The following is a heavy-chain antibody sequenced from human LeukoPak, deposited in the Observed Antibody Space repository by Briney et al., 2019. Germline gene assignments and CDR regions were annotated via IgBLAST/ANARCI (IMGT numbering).Heavy chain of an antibody. J-gene: IGHJ6*02. CDR1: GYTFTSYA. CDR3: ARAAPTVTATPVYYYYGMDV. CDR2: INAGNGNT. D-gene: IGHD2-21*02. Sequence: GASVKVSCKASGYTFTSYAMHWVRQAPGQRLEWMGWINAGNGNTKYSQKFQGRVTITRDTSASTAYMELSSLRSEDTAVYYCARAAPTVTATPVYYYYGMDVWGQGTTVTVSS. V-gene: IGHV1-3*01.